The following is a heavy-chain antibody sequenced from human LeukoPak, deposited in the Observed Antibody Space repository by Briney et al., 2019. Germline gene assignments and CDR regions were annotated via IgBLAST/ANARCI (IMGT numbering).Heavy chain of an antibody. D-gene: IGHD5-12*01. CDR3: AKNPDIVATYNYFDY. V-gene: IGHV3-23*01. J-gene: IGHJ4*02. CDR2: ISGSGGST. Sequence: QSGGSLRLSCAASGFTFSSHAMSWVRQAPGKGLEWVSAISGSGGSTYYADSVKGRFTISRDNSKNTLYLQMNSLRAEDTAVYYCAKNPDIVATYNYFDYWGQGSLVTVSS. CDR1: GFTFSSHA.